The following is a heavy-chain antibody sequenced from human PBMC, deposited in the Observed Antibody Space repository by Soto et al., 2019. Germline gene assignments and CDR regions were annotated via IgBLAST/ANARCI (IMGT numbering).Heavy chain of an antibody. CDR3: AITMVWGAISDYYYGIDV. CDR2: ISSSSSTI. V-gene: IGHV3-48*01. J-gene: IGHJ6*02. D-gene: IGHD3-10*01. CDR1: GFTFSSYS. Sequence: GGSLRLSCAASGFTFSSYSMNWVRQAPGKGLEWVSYISSSSSTIYYADSVKGRFTISRDNAKNSLYLQMNSLRAEDTAVYYCAITMVWGAISDYYYGIDVWGQGTTVTVSS.